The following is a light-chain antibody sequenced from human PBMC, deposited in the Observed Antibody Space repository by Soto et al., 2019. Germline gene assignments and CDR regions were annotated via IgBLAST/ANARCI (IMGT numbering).Light chain of an antibody. CDR3: QQYDSSRT. J-gene: IGKJ1*01. V-gene: IGKV3-20*01. CDR1: QSVDSRF. CDR2: GAS. Sequence: EIVLTQSPGTLSLSPGERVTLSCRASQSVDSRFLAWYQQKPGQAPRLLVYGASIRATGIPDRFSGIGSGTDFTLSIRRLEPEDFAVYYCQQYDSSRTFGQGTKVEMK.